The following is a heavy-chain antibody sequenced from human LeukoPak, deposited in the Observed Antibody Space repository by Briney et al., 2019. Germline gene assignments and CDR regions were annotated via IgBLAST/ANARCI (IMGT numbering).Heavy chain of an antibody. CDR2: IYYSGST. J-gene: IGHJ5*02. D-gene: IGHD1-26*01. V-gene: IGHV4-59*01. CDR1: DGSISDYS. CDR3: ARDAIVEATNWFDP. Sequence: SETLSLTCTVSDGSISDYSWSWIRQPPGKGLEWIGYIYYSGSTNYNPSLKSRVTISLDTSKNQFSLKLSSVTAADTAVYYCARDAIVEATNWFDPWGQGTLVTVSS.